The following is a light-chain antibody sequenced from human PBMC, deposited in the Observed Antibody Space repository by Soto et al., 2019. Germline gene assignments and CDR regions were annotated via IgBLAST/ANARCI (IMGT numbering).Light chain of an antibody. CDR2: DVS. CDR1: SSDVGGYNY. V-gene: IGLV2-11*01. J-gene: IGLJ2*01. CDR3: CSYAGSYPLV. Sequence: QSALTQPRSVSGSPGQSVTISCTGTSSDVGGYNYVSWYQQHPGKAPKLMIYDVSKRRSGVPDRFSGSKSGNTASLTISGLQAEDGADYYCCSYAGSYPLVFGGGPMLTVL.